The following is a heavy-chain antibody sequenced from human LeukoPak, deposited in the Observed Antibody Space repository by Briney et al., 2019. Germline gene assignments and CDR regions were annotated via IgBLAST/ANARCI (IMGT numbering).Heavy chain of an antibody. CDR3: AREGHDYGDLGFDY. Sequence: NPSQTLSLTCTVSGGSISSGDYYWSWIRQPPGTGLEWIGYIYYSGSTYYNPSLKSRVTISVDTSKNQFSLKLSSVTAADTAVYYCAREGHDYGDLGFDYWGQGTLVTVSS. CDR2: IYYSGST. D-gene: IGHD4-17*01. J-gene: IGHJ4*02. CDR1: GGSISSGDYY. V-gene: IGHV4-30-4*01.